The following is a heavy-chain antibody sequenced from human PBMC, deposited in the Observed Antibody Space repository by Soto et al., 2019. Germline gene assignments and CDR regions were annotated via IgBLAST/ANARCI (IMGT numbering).Heavy chain of an antibody. V-gene: IGHV1-69*02. Sequence: GASVKVSCKASGGTFSSYTISWVRQAPGQGLEWMGRIIPILGIANYAQKFQGRVTITADKSTSTAYMELSSLRSEDTAVYYCALTPQRWVPAAKNNWFDPWGQGTLVTVSS. CDR1: GGTFSSYT. J-gene: IGHJ5*02. CDR3: ALTPQRWVPAAKNNWFDP. CDR2: IIPILGIA. D-gene: IGHD2-2*01.